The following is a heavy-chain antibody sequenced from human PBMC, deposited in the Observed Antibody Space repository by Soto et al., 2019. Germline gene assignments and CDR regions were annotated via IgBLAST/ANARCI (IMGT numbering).Heavy chain of an antibody. D-gene: IGHD5-18*01. CDR1: GFTFTRYS. Sequence: GGSLRLSCAASGFTFTRYSMNWVRQAPGKGLEWVSSISSTTNYIYYGDSMKGRFTISRDNAKNSLYLEMNSLRAEDTAVYYCARDPPRNIKLWLHLFDYWGQGPLVTVSS. V-gene: IGHV3-21*06. J-gene: IGHJ4*02. CDR2: ISSTTNYI. CDR3: ARDPPRNIKLWLHLFDY.